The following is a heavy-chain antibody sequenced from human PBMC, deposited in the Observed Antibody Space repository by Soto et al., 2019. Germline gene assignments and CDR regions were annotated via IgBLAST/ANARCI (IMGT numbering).Heavy chain of an antibody. CDR1: GFSFCNYC. D-gene: IGHD6-13*01. Sequence: PGGSLRLSFSASGFSFCNYCMSWVRQSPGKGLEWVSSIGGSGVSTSYADSVKGRFTISRDNSKNTLYLLMNSLRAEDTALYYCAKIITSAGIDYWGQGTQVTVSS. V-gene: IGHV3-23*01. CDR3: AKIITSAGIDY. J-gene: IGHJ4*02. CDR2: IGGSGVST.